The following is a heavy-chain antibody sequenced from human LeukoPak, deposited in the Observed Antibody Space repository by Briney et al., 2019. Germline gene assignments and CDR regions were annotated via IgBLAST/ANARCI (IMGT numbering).Heavy chain of an antibody. CDR2: IYYSGST. CDR3: ARAYYGSGSFGSDAFDI. D-gene: IGHD3-10*01. V-gene: IGHV4-59*08. Sequence: SETLSLTCTVSGGSISSYYRSWIRQPPGKGLEWIGYIYYSGSTNYNPSLKSRVTISVDTSKNQFSLKLSSVTAADTAVYYCARAYYGSGSFGSDAFDIWGQGTMVTVSS. CDR1: GGSISSYY. J-gene: IGHJ3*02.